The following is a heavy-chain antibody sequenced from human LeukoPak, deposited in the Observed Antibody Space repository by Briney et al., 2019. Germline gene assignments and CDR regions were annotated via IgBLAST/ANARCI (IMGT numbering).Heavy chain of an antibody. V-gene: IGHV4-59*05. CDR3: ARRGEMATIQDYYYGMDV. J-gene: IGHJ6*02. D-gene: IGHD5-24*01. CDR2: IYYSGST. Sequence: SETLSLTCTVSGGSISSYCWSWIRQPPGKGLEWIGSIYYSGSTYYNPSLKSRVTISVDTSKNQFSLKLSSVTAADTAVYYCARRGEMATIQDYYYGMDVWGQGTTVTVSS. CDR1: GGSISSYC.